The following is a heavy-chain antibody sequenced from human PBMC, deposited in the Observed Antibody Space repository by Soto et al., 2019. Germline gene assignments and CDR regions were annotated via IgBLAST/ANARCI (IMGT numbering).Heavy chain of an antibody. CDR2: IYYSGST. J-gene: IGHJ4*02. D-gene: IGHD4-17*01. CDR1: GGSISSYY. CDR3: ARDGAGVTTDGGDYFDY. V-gene: IGHV4-59*01. Sequence: SETLSVTCTVSGGSISSYYLSWIRPTTGKGLEWIGYIYYSGSTNYNPSLKSRVTISVDTSKNQFSLKLSSVTAADTAVYYCARDGAGVTTDGGDYFDYWGQGTLVTVSS.